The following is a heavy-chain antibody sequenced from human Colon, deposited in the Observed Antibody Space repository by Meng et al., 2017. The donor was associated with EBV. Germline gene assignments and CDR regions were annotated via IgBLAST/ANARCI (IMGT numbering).Heavy chain of an antibody. V-gene: IGHV4-4*02. CDR1: GGSISRSDW. CDR3: ASSDYYRSDY. Sequence: QVQLQESGPGLVKPSETLSRTCAVSGGSISRSDWGSWVRQPPGKGLEWIGETSHSGSTDYSPSLKSRVTISLDKSKNQLSLKLNSVTAADTAVYYCASSDYYRSDYWGQGPLVTVSS. J-gene: IGHJ4*02. CDR2: TSHSGST. D-gene: IGHD3-22*01.